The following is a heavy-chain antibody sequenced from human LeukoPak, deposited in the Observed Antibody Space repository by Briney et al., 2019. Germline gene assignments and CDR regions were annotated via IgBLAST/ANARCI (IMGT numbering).Heavy chain of an antibody. D-gene: IGHD6-13*01. J-gene: IGHJ6*02. V-gene: IGHV4-34*01. CDR2: INHSGST. Sequence: SGTLSLTCAVYGGSFSGYYWSWIRQPPGKGLEWIGEINHSGSTNYNPSLKSRVTISVDKSKNQFSLKLSSVTAADTAVYYCARVTGYSSSWYKRSYYYGMDVWGQGTTVTVSS. CDR1: GGSFSGYY. CDR3: ARVTGYSSSWYKRSYYYGMDV.